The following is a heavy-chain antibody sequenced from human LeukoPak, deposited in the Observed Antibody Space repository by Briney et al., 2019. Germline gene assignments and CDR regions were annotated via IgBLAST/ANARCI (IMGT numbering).Heavy chain of an antibody. D-gene: IGHD3-9*01. V-gene: IGHV3-30*01. Sequence: SVKGRFTISRDNSKNTLYLQMNSLRAEDSAVYYCVRGCVFNDLLTGYYNVPDYWGQGTLVTVSS. J-gene: IGHJ4*02. CDR3: VRGCVFNDLLTGYYNVPDY.